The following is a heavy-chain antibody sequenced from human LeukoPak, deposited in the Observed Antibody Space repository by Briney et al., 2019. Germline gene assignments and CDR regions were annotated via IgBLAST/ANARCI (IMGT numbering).Heavy chain of an antibody. CDR3: AREDGSGRRQDY. CDR2: IRGSGGNT. V-gene: IGHV3-23*01. Sequence: GGSLRLSCAASGFSFSSYAMSWVRQAPGKGLEWVSAIRGSGGNTFYADSVKGRFTISRDNSKNTLYLQMNSLRAEDTAVYYCAREDGSGRRQDYWGQGTLVTVSS. CDR1: GFSFSSYA. J-gene: IGHJ4*02. D-gene: IGHD3-10*01.